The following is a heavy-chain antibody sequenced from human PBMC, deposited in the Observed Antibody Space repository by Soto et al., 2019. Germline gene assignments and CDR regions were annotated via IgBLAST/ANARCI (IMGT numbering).Heavy chain of an antibody. J-gene: IGHJ6*03. V-gene: IGHV5-51*01. CDR2: IYPGDSDT. CDR3: ARHAPGGYCSGGSCDRSHYYYYYYTDG. D-gene: IGHD2-15*01. CDR1: GYSFTSYW. Sequence: GESLKISCKGSGYSFTSYWIGWVRQMPGKGLEWMGIIYPGDSDTRYSPSFQGQVTISADKSISTAYLQWSSLKASDTAMYYCARHAPGGYCSGGSCDRSHYYYYYYTDGWGKGTTVNVSS.